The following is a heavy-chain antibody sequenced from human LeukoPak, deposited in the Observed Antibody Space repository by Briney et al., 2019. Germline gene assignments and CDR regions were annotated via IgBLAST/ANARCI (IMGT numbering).Heavy chain of an antibody. CDR1: GGSISSSSYY. J-gene: IGHJ5*02. CDR2: IYYSGST. CDR3: ARGRGPGYNWFDP. V-gene: IGHV4-39*07. Sequence: SETLSLTCTVSGGSISSSSYYWGWIRQPPGKGLEWIGSIYYSGSTYYNPSLKSRVTISVDTSKNQFSLKLSSVTAADTAVYYYARGRGPGYNWFDPWGQGTLVTVSS.